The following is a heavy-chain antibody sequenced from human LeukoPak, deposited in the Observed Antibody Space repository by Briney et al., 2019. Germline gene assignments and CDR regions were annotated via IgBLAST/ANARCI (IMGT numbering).Heavy chain of an antibody. V-gene: IGHV4-39*01. Sequence: SETLSLTCTVSGGSISSSSYYWGWIRQPPGKGLEWIGSIYYSGSTYYNPSLKSRVTISVDTSKNQFSLKLSSVTAADTAVYYRASAAYDILTFDYWGQGTLVTVSS. D-gene: IGHD3-9*01. CDR1: GGSISSSSYY. J-gene: IGHJ4*02. CDR2: IYYSGST. CDR3: ASAAYDILTFDY.